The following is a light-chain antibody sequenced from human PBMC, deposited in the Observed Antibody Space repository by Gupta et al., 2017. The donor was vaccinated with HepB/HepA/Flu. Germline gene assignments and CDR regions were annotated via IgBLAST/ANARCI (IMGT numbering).Light chain of an antibody. CDR3: QQRSIWPRTT. J-gene: IGKJ4*01. V-gene: IGKV3-11*01. CDR1: QSDSSY. CDR2: DVS. Sequence: EIVLTQSPATLSLSPVERASLSCRASQSDSSYLAWYHPKPGQAPRLLIYDVSNRATGIPARVSGSGSGTDFTLTISSLEPEDFAVYYCQQRSIWPRTTVGGGTKVEIK.